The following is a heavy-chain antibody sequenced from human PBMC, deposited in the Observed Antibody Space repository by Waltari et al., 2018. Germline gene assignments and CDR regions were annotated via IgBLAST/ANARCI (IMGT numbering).Heavy chain of an antibody. CDR2: IYYSGVT. J-gene: IGHJ4*02. D-gene: IGHD3-22*01. Sequence: QVQLQESGPGLVKPSQTLSLTCTVSGGSISSGGYYWSWIRQHPGKGLEWLGYIYYSGVTFSIPSLKSRVTMSVDTAKNQFSRRLSSVTAADTAVYYCARAQLFYYGSSDFASLPFDYWGQGTLVTVSS. CDR3: ARAQLFYYGSSDFASLPFDY. CDR1: GGSISSGGYY. V-gene: IGHV4-31*03.